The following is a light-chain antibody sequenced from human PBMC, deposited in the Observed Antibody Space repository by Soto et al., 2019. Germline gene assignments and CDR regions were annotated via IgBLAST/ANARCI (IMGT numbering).Light chain of an antibody. CDR2: DAS. J-gene: IGKJ2*01. CDR1: QSVSSY. V-gene: IGKV3-11*01. CDR3: QQRSNWPPYP. Sequence: EIVLTQSPATLSLSPGERATLSCRASQSVSSYLAWYQQKPGQAPRLLIYDASNSATSIPARFSGSGSGTDFTLTISSLEPGDFAVYYCQQRSNWPPYPFGQGTKLEIK.